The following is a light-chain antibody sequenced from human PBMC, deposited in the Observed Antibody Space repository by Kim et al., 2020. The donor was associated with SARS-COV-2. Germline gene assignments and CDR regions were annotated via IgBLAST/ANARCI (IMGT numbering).Light chain of an antibody. CDR1: SSDVGSYNR. Sequence: QSALTQPPSVSGSPGQSVTISCTGTSSDVGSYNRVSWYQQPPGTAPKLMIYEVINRPSGVPDRFSGSKSGNTASLTISGLQAEDEADYYCSSYTNNTYVFGTGTKVTVL. J-gene: IGLJ1*01. CDR2: EVI. CDR3: SSYTNNTYV. V-gene: IGLV2-18*02.